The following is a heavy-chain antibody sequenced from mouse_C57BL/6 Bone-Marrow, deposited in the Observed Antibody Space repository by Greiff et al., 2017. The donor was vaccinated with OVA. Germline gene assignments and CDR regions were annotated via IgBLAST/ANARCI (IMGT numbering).Heavy chain of an antibody. V-gene: IGHV1-22*01. D-gene: IGHD1-1*01. CDR1: GYTFTDYN. CDR2: INPNNGGT. Sequence: VQLQQSGPELVKPGASVKMSCKASGYTFTDYNMHWVKQSHGKSLEWIGYINPNNGGTSYNQKFKGKATLTVNKSSSTAYMELRSLTSEDSAVYYCARRGTTTDYFDYWGQGTTLTVSS. J-gene: IGHJ2*01. CDR3: ARRGTTTDYFDY.